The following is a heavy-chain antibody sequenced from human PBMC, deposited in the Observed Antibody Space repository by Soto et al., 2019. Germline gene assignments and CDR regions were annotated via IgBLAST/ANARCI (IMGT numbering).Heavy chain of an antibody. Sequence: PGGSLRLSCAASGLTFKIYAMTWVRQAPGKGLEWVSTTGATGRTTYYADSVKGRFTVSRDNSKNTLDLHMSSLRAEDTAVYYCATVHNTSRSFDYWGQGTLVTVSS. CDR2: TGATGRTT. D-gene: IGHD1-20*01. V-gene: IGHV3-23*01. J-gene: IGHJ4*02. CDR3: ATVHNTSRSFDY. CDR1: GLTFKIYA.